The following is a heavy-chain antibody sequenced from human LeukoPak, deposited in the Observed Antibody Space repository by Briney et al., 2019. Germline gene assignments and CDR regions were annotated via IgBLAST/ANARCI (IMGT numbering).Heavy chain of an antibody. CDR2: INHSGST. CDR3: ASSEYDFWSGYHDY. CDR1: GGSFSGYY. D-gene: IGHD3-3*01. J-gene: IGHJ4*02. Sequence: SETLSLTCAVYGGSFSGYYWSWIRRPPGKGLEWIGEINHSGSTNYNPSLKSRVTISVDTSKNQFSLKLSSVTAADTAVYYCASSEYDFWSGYHDYWGQGTLVTVSS. V-gene: IGHV4-34*01.